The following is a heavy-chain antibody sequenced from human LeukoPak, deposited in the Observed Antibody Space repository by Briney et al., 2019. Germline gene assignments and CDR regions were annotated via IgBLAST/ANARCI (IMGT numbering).Heavy chain of an antibody. D-gene: IGHD2-15*01. CDR2: IYESGTT. CDR3: ARGAWATRLGS. Sequence: SSETLSLTCAVYGESLNSYYCSWVRQPPGEGREWIGEIYESGTTEYNPSLKSRVTISMVPSKQQFSLSLSSVTAADTAVYYCARGAWATRLGSWGLGTPVIVSS. J-gene: IGHJ4*02. CDR1: GESLNSYY. V-gene: IGHV4-34*01.